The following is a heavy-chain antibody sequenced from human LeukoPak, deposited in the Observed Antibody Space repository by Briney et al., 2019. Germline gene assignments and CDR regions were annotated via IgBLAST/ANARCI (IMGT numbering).Heavy chain of an antibody. CDR1: RFTFSSYE. Sequence: GGSLRLSCAASRFTFSSYEMNWVRQAPGKGLEWVSYISYSGTTIYYADSVKGRFTISRDNAKNTLYLQMNSLRAEDTAVYYCIRGLGGAGDYWGQGTLVTVSS. CDR2: ISYSGTTI. V-gene: IGHV3-48*03. CDR3: IRGLGGAGDY. D-gene: IGHD3-3*01. J-gene: IGHJ4*02.